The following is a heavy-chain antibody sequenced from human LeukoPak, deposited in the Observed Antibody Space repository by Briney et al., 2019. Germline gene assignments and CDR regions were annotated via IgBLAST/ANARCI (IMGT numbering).Heavy chain of an antibody. D-gene: IGHD3-22*01. CDR1: GGFFSGYY. CDR2: INHSGST. J-gene: IGHJ1*01. Sequence: SETLSLTCAVYGGFFSGYYWSWIRQPPGKGLEWIGEINHSGSTNYNPSLKSRVTISVDTSKNQFSLKLSSVTAADTAVYYCARNYYYDSSGYFSKRAGDRYFQHWGQGTLVTVSS. CDR3: ARNYYYDSSGYFSKRAGDRYFQH. V-gene: IGHV4-34*01.